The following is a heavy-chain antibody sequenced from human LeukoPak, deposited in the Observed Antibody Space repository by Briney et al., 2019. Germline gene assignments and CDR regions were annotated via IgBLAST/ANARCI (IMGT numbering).Heavy chain of an antibody. Sequence: GGSLRLSCAASGFTFSSAAMTWVRQAPGKGLEWVSLIASSGGSTYYADSVKGRFTISRDNSMNTLSLQMNSLRVEGTAIYYCAKDIQLSTWGLGTMVTVSS. CDR1: GFTFSSAA. CDR2: IASSGGST. CDR3: AKDIQLST. V-gene: IGHV3-23*01. D-gene: IGHD5-24*01. J-gene: IGHJ3*01.